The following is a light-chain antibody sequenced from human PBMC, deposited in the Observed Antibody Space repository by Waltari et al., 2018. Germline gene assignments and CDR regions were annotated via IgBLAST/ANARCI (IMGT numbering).Light chain of an antibody. CDR1: SSNIGSNT. CDR2: SNN. V-gene: IGLV1-44*01. Sequence: QSVLTQQPSASGTPGQRVTISCSGSSSNIGSNTVTWYQQLPGTAPKLLIYSNNQRPSGVPDRFSGSKSGTSASLAISGLQSEDEADYYCAAWDDSLNGVVFGGGTKLTVL. CDR3: AAWDDSLNGVV. J-gene: IGLJ2*01.